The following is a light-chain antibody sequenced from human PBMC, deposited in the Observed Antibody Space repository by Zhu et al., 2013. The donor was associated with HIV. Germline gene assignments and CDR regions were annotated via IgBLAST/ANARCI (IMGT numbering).Light chain of an antibody. V-gene: IGKV3-15*01. J-gene: IGKJ4*01. CDR2: GAS. CDR1: ENVGGN. CDR3: QQYSDWPPLT. Sequence: VLTQSPTSLSVSPGGSATLSCRASENVGGNLAWYQQRPGQALRLLIHGASNRATGIPPRFSGSGSGTEFTLTISSLQSEDSALYYCQQYSDWPPLTFGGGTKLEIK.